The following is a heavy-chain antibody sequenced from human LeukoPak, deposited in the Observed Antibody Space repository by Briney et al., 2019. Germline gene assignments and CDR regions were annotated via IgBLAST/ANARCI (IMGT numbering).Heavy chain of an antibody. CDR3: AKDRGTSLCDAFDI. V-gene: IGHV3-21*04. D-gene: IGHD6-25*01. J-gene: IGHJ3*02. CDR1: GFTFSGYS. CDR2: ISSSSGHI. Sequence: GGSLRLSCAASGFTFSGYSMSWVRQAPGKGLEWVSIISSSSGHIFDADSVKGRFAISRDNAKNSLYLQMNSLRPEDTAIYYCAKDRGTSLCDAFDIWGQGTMVTVSS.